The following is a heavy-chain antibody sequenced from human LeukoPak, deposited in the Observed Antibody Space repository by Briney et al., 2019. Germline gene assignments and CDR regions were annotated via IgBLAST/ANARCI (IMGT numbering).Heavy chain of an antibody. V-gene: IGHV4-59*01. J-gene: IGHJ3*02. D-gene: IGHD5-24*01. Sequence: SETLSLTCTVSGGSISSYYWSWIRQPPGKGLEWIRYIYYSGSTNYNPSLKSRVTISVDTSKNQFSLKLSSVTAADTAVYYCARVTGRERWLQFGAFGIWGQGTMVTVSS. CDR3: ARVTGRERWLQFGAFGI. CDR2: IYYSGST. CDR1: GGSISSYY.